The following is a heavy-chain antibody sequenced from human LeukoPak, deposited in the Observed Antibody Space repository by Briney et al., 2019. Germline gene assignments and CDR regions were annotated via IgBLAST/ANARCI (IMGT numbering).Heavy chain of an antibody. V-gene: IGHV1-69*13. J-gene: IGHJ5*02. D-gene: IGHD2-15*01. CDR1: GGTFSSYA. CDR2: IIPIFGTA. CDR3: ARADCSGGSRPLGSLSGFDP. Sequence: GASVKVSCKASGGTFSSYAISWVRQAPEQGLEWMGGIIPIFGTANYAQKFQGRVTITADESTSTAYMELSSLRSEDTAVYYCARADCSGGSRPLGSLSGFDPWGQGTLVTVSS.